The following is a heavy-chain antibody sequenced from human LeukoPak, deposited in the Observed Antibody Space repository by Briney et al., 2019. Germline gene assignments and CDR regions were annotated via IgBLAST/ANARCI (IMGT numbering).Heavy chain of an antibody. CDR3: ARDSYSDAFDI. J-gene: IGHJ3*02. V-gene: IGHV3-23*01. CDR2: ISGSGGST. Sequence: GGSLRLSCAASGFTLRNYAMSWVRQAPGKGLEWVSVISGSGGSTYYADSVKGRFTISRDNAKNSLYLQMNSLRAEDTAVYYCARDSYSDAFDIWGQGTMVTVSS. CDR1: GFTLRNYA. D-gene: IGHD2-21*01.